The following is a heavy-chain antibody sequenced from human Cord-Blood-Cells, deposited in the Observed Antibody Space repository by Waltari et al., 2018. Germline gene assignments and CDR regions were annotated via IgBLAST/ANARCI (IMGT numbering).Heavy chain of an antibody. CDR1: GYTFTGYY. CDR3: AIIAARSNLDY. Sequence: QVQLVQSGAEVKKPGASVKVSCKASGYTFTGYYMHWVRQAPGQGLEWMGRSNPNSGGTNQAQKFQGRVTMTRDTSISTAYMELSRLRSDDTAVYYCAIIAARSNLDYWGQGTLVTVSS. J-gene: IGHJ4*02. V-gene: IGHV1-2*02. D-gene: IGHD6-6*01. CDR2: SNPNSGGT.